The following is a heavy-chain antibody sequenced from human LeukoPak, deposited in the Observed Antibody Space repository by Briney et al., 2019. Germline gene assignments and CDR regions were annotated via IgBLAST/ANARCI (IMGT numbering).Heavy chain of an antibody. CDR2: VYYSGGGT. CDR3: SNRRSGYRTAFADF. CDR1: RGTITDNY. D-gene: IGHD3-22*01. Sequence: PSESLRLTCTASRGTITDNYLSWIRQPPGKGPEWVGYVYYSGGGTNYKPSVKSRVTISVDTSKNQLSLQLSCVTAADTAVYYCSNRRSGYRTAFADFWGQGSLVSVSS. V-gene: IGHV4-59*01. J-gene: IGHJ4*02.